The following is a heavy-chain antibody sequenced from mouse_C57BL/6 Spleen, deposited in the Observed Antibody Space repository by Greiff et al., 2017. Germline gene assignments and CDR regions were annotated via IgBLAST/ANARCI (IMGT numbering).Heavy chain of an antibody. CDR1: GFTFSDYG. Sequence: EVMLVESGGGLVKPGGSLKLSCAASGFTFSDYGMHWVRQAPEKGLEWVAYIRSCSSTIYYADTVKGRFTISRDNAKNTLFLQMTRLRSEDTAMYYCAREGGSSPIAYWGQGTLVTVSA. D-gene: IGHD1-1*01. V-gene: IGHV5-17*01. J-gene: IGHJ3*01. CDR2: IRSCSSTI. CDR3: AREGGSSPIAY.